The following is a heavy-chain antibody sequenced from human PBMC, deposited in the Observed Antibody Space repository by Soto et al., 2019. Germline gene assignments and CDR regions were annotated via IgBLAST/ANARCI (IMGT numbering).Heavy chain of an antibody. D-gene: IGHD6-19*01. V-gene: IGHV4-59*01. Sequence: SETLSLTCTVSGGSISSYYWSWIRQPPGKGLEWIGYIYYSGSTNYNPSLKSRVTISVDTSKNQFSLKLSSVTAADTAVYYCARARSADSSGWYRNDYNWFDPWGQGTLVTVSS. CDR1: GGSISSYY. CDR2: IYYSGST. J-gene: IGHJ5*02. CDR3: ARARSADSSGWYRNDYNWFDP.